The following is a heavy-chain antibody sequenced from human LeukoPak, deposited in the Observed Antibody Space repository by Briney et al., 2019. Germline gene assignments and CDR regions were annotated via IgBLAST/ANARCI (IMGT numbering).Heavy chain of an antibody. CDR1: GGTFSSYA. V-gene: IGHV1-69*05. CDR2: IIPIFGTA. Sequence: SVKVSCKASGGTFSSYAISWVRQAPGQGLEWMGGIIPIFGTANYAQKFQGRVTITTDESTSTAYMELSSLRSEDTAVYYCARDRIAARPMDYWGQGTLVTVSS. D-gene: IGHD6-6*01. J-gene: IGHJ4*02. CDR3: ARDRIAARPMDY.